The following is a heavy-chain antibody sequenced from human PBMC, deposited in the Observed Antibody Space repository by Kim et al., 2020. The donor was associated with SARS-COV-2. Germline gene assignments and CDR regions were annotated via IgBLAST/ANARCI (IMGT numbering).Heavy chain of an antibody. V-gene: IGHV3-30*18. CDR3: AKEAGRDGYNIRYFDL. CDR1: GFTFSSYG. J-gene: IGHJ2*01. Sequence: GGSLRLSCAASGFTFSSYGMHWVRQAPGKGLEWVAVISYDGSNKYYADSVKGRFTISRDNSKNTLYLQMNSLRAEDTAVYYCAKEAGRDGYNIRYFDLWGRGTLVTVSS. D-gene: IGHD5-12*01. CDR2: ISYDGSNK.